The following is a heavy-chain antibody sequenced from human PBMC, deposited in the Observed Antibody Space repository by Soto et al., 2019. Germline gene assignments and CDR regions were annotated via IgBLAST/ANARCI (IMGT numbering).Heavy chain of an antibody. CDR3: ARDGGDYSNYGEPFDY. CDR2: ISAYNGNT. J-gene: IGHJ4*02. V-gene: IGHV1-18*04. Sequence: GASVKVSCKASGYTFTSYGISWVRQAPGQGLEWMGWISAYNGNTNYAQKLQGRVTMTTDTSMSTAYMELRSLRSDDTAVYYCARDGGDYSNYGEPFDYWGQGTLVTVSS. D-gene: IGHD4-4*01. CDR1: GYTFTSYG.